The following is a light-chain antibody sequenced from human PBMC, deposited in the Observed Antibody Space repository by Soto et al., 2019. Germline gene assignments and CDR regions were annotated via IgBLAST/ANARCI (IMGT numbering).Light chain of an antibody. J-gene: IGLJ7*01. V-gene: IGLV2-14*03. Sequence: QLVLTQPASVSGSPGQSITISCTGTSSDIGAYNFVSWYQQHPGKAPKLMLYDVNIRPSGVSNRFSGSKSGNTASLTISGLQAEDEADYYCTSWTTSTTMIFGGGTQLTVL. CDR2: DVN. CDR3: TSWTTSTTMI. CDR1: SSDIGAYNF.